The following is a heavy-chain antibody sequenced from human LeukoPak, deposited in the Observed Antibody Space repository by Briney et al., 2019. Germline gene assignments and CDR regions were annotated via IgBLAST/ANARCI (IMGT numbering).Heavy chain of an antibody. CDR2: INPNSGGT. D-gene: IGHD5-18*01. V-gene: IGHV1-2*02. J-gene: IGHJ4*02. CDR3: ARAVSGYSYGNDY. CDR1: GYTFTSYY. Sequence: RASVKVSCKASGYTFTSYYMHWVRQAPGQGLEWMGWINPNSGGTNYAQKFQGRVTMTRDTSISTAYMELSRLRSDDTAVYYCARAVSGYSYGNDYWGQGTLVTVSS.